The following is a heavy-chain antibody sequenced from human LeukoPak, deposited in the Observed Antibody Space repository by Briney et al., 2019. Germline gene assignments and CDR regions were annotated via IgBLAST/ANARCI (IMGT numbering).Heavy chain of an antibody. J-gene: IGHJ6*03. CDR2: INHSGSM. CDR3: ARGSTYYDSSGHSLIYLHYFYYYMDV. D-gene: IGHD3-22*01. Sequence: SETLSLTCTVSGGSISSSSYYWGWIRQPPGKGLEWIGEINHSGSMNYNPSLKSRVTISVDTSKNQFSLKLSSVTAADTAVYYCARGSTYYDSSGHSLIYLHYFYYYMDVWGTGTTVTVSS. V-gene: IGHV4-39*07. CDR1: GGSISSSSYY.